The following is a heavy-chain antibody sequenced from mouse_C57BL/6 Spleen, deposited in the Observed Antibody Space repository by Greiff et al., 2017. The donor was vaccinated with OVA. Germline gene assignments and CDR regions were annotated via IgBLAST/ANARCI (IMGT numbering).Heavy chain of an antibody. D-gene: IGHD1-1*01. CDR2: IWTGGGT. J-gene: IGHJ4*01. CDR3: ATHYGSSYVRAMDY. V-gene: IGHV2-9-1*01. CDR1: GFSLTSYA. Sequence: VQLQESGPGLVAPSQSLSITCTVSGFSLTSYAISWVRQPPGKGLEWLGVIWTGGGTNYNSALKSRLSIIKDNSKSQVFLKMNSLQTDDTSRYYCATHYGSSYVRAMDYWGQGTSVTVSS.